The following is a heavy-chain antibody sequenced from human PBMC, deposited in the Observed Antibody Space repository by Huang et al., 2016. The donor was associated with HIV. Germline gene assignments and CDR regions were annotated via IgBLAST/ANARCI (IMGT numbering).Heavy chain of an antibody. CDR3: ARHREGIGGAGRWVWFDP. CDR2: IYYSGTT. D-gene: IGHD6-13*01. J-gene: IGHJ5*02. Sequence: QVQLQESGPGLVKPSETLSLACSVSGGSISSDTYYWGWIRQPPGEGLEWIGGIYYSGTTYYNPSRESRVTISVDTSKNRFSLRLTSVTAADTAIYYCARHREGIGGAGRWVWFDPWGQGTRVIVSS. V-gene: IGHV4-39*01. CDR1: GGSISSDTYY.